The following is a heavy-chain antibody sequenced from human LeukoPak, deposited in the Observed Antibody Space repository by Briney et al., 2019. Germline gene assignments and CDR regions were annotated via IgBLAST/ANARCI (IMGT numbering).Heavy chain of an antibody. CDR2: INQNGGEK. Sequence: PGGSLGLSCADSGFTFSGYWMNCVRQAPGKGLEWVANINQNGGEKYYVDSVKGRFTISRDNGKNSLYLQMNSLRAEDTAVYYCARYRHLGYWGQGTLVTVSS. V-gene: IGHV3-7*01. CDR1: GFTFSGYW. J-gene: IGHJ4*02. CDR3: ARYRHLGY.